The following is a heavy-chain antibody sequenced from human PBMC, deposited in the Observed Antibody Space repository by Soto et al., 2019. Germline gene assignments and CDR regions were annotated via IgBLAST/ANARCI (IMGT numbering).Heavy chain of an antibody. CDR3: GRGQYSVSSVWPSGAFDI. V-gene: IGHV5-51*01. CDR1: GYSFTSYW. D-gene: IGHD6-19*01. J-gene: IGHJ3*02. Sequence: EVQLVQSGAEVKKPGESLKISCKGSGYSFTSYWIGWVRQMPGKGLEWMGIIYPGDSDTRYSPSFQGQVTISADKSIRTAYLQGSSLKDSDTAMYYCGRGQYSVSSVWPSGAFDIWGQGTMVTASS. CDR2: IYPGDSDT.